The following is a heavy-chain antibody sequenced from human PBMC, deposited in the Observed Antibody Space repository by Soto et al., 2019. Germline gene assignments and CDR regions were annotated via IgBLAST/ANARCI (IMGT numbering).Heavy chain of an antibody. CDR1: GVSVSTGGYF. CDR2: IYYSGMT. Sequence: SXSLSVPCTVSGVSVSTGGYFWACIRQHPGKGLEWIGNIYYSGMTYYNPSLRGRVSISLDPSESQFSLKLNSVTAADTAVYYCARDSSGPGYSYGKFDYWGQGALVTVSS. D-gene: IGHD5-18*01. J-gene: IGHJ4*02. V-gene: IGHV4-31*03. CDR3: ARDSSGPGYSYGKFDY.